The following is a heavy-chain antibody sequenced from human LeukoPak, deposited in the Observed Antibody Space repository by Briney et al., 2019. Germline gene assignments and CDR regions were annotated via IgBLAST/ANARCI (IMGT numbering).Heavy chain of an antibody. J-gene: IGHJ4*02. Sequence: GGSLRLSCAASGFTFSSFAMHWVRQAPGKGLEWVAVISYDGSNKYYADSVKGRFTISRDNSKSTLYLQMNSLRDEDTAVYYCARDEYSSGRAPYYYFDYWGQGTLVTVSS. V-gene: IGHV3-30*04. CDR1: GFTFSSFA. CDR3: ARDEYSSGRAPYYYFDY. CDR2: ISYDGSNK. D-gene: IGHD3-22*01.